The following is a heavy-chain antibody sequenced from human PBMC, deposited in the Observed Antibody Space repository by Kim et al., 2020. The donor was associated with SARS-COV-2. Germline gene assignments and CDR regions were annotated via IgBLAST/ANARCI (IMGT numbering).Heavy chain of an antibody. J-gene: IGHJ3*02. CDR3: AKDGDYGDYAGAFDI. Sequence: GGSLRLSCAASGFTFSSYAMSWVRQAPGKGLEWVSAISGSGGSTYYEDSVKGRFTIARDNSKNTMYLQMNSLRAEDTAVYYCAKDGDYGDYAGAFDIWGQGTMVTVSA. CDR2: ISGSGGST. CDR1: GFTFSSYA. V-gene: IGHV3-23*01. D-gene: IGHD4-17*01.